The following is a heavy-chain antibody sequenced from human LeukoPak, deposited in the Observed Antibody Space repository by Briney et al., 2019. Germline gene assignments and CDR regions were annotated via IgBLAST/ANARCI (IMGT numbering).Heavy chain of an antibody. CDR3: ARAAVAATRHSPGRYYYYGMDV. V-gene: IGHV4-34*01. D-gene: IGHD2-15*01. CDR2: INHSGST. Sequence: SETLSLTCAVYGGSFSGYYWSWIRQPPGKGLEWIGEINHSGSTNYNPSLKSRATISVDTSKNQFSLKLSSVTAADTAVYYCARAAVAATRHSPGRYYYYGMDVWGKGTTVTVSS. CDR1: GGSFSGYY. J-gene: IGHJ6*04.